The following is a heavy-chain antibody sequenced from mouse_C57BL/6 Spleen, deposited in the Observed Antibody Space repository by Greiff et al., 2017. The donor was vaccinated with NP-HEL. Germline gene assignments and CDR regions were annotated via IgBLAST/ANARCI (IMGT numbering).Heavy chain of an antibody. CDR3: ARSRSSYDYAMDY. D-gene: IGHD1-1*01. Sequence: VQLQQSGAELVKPGASVKMSCKASGYTFTSYWITWVKQRPGQGLEWIGDIYPGSGSTNYNEKFKSKATLTVDTSSSTAYMQLSSLTSEDSAVYYCARSRSSYDYAMDYWGQGTSVTVSS. CDR1: GYTFTSYW. V-gene: IGHV1-55*01. J-gene: IGHJ4*01. CDR2: IYPGSGST.